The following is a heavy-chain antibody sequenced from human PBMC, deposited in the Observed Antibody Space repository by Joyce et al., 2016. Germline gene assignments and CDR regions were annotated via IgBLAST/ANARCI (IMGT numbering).Heavy chain of an antibody. CDR1: GGTFITYS. CDR2: IIPFYRKT. J-gene: IGHJ3*02. V-gene: IGHV1-69*06. D-gene: IGHD4-17*01. Sequence: QVQLVQSGAEVRKPGSSVKVSYKASGGTFITYSISWVRQAPGQRLEWMGGIIPFYRKTDFAQKFQNRVTITADKSTSTAYMMLISLRSDDTAVYYCAKFYGDLVRAFDIWGQGTLVTVSS. CDR3: AKFYGDLVRAFDI.